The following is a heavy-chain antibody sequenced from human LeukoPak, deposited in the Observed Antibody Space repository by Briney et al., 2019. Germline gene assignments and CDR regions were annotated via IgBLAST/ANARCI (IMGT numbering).Heavy chain of an antibody. CDR1: GYSFTSYW. CDR3: ARHYYYSSGSGFDY. Sequence: GESLKISCEGSGYSFTSYWIGWVRQMPGKGLEWMGIIYPGDSDTRYSPSFQGQVTISADKSLSTAYLQWSSLKATDTAMYYWARHYYYSSGSGFDYWGQGTLVTVSS. CDR2: IYPGDSDT. V-gene: IGHV5-51*01. J-gene: IGHJ4*02. D-gene: IGHD3-10*01.